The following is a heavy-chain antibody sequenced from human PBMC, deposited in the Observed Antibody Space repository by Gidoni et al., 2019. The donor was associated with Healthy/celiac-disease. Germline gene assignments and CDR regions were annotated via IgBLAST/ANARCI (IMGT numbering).Heavy chain of an antibody. CDR2: INHSGST. J-gene: IGHJ4*02. CDR1: GGSFSGYY. Sequence: QVQLQQWGAGLLKPSETLSLTCAVYGGSFSGYYWSWIRQPPGKGLEWIGEINHSGSTNYNPSLKSRVTISVDTSKNQFSLKLSSVTAEDTAVYYCARGGSLYYDFWSGYYRLDYWGQGTLVTVSS. CDR3: ARGGSLYYDFWSGYYRLDY. V-gene: IGHV4-34*01. D-gene: IGHD3-3*01.